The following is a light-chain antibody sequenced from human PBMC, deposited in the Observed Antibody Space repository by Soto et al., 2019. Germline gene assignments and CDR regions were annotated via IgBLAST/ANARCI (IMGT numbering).Light chain of an antibody. CDR1: SSDVAGYNY. Sequence: QSALTQPASVSGSPGQSITISCTGSSSDVAGYNYVSWYQHLPGKAPKHMIYHVTNRPSGISNRFSGSKSGNTASLTISGLQAEDEADYYCSSYTSSSTYVFGTGTKVTVL. CDR3: SSYTSSSTYV. J-gene: IGLJ1*01. CDR2: HVT. V-gene: IGLV2-14*03.